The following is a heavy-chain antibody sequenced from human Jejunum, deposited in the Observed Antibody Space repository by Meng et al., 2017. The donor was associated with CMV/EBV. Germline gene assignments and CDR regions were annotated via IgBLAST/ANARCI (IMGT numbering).Heavy chain of an antibody. CDR3: THFVGGYYPSRPDY. CDR1: GFSPSTMGEG. V-gene: IGHV2-5*02. D-gene: IGHD1-26*01. J-gene: IGHJ4*02. Sequence: QIPVKESGPTLVKPTQTLALTCSCAGFSPSTMGEGVGWIRPPPGKALEWLALIYRGDDKRYSPSLNSRLTIAKDTSKNEVVLTLTNMGPIDTGSYYCTHFVGGYYPSRPDYWGQGTLVTVSS. CDR2: IYRGDDK.